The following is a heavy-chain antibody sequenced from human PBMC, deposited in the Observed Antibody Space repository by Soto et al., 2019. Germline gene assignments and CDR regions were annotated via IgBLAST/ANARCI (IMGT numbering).Heavy chain of an antibody. V-gene: IGHV4-61*01. CDR1: GGSVSSGSYY. D-gene: IGHD4-17*01. J-gene: IGHJ4*02. Sequence: SETLSLTCTVSGGSVSSGSYYWSWIWQPPGKGLEWIGYIYYSGSTNYSPSLKSRVTISVDTSKNQFSLKLSSVTAADTAVYYCARDDGRFDYWGQGTLVTVSS. CDR2: IYYSGST. CDR3: ARDDGRFDY.